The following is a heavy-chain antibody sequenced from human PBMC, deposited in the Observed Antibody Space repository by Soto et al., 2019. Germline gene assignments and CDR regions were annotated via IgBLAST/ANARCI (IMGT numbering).Heavy chain of an antibody. CDR3: ARPTYCSSTSCYARFDY. Sequence: ASVKVSCKASGGTFSSYAISWVRQAPGQGLEWMGGIIPIFGTANYAQKFQGRVTITADESTSTAYMELSSLISEDTAVYYCARPTYCSSTSCYARFDYWGQGTLVPVSS. CDR2: IIPIFGTA. CDR1: GGTFSSYA. J-gene: IGHJ4*02. D-gene: IGHD2-2*01. V-gene: IGHV1-69*13.